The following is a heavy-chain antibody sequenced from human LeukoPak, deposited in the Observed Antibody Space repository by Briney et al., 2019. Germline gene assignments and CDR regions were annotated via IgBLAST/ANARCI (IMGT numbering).Heavy chain of an antibody. V-gene: IGHV1-69*13. J-gene: IGHJ4*02. CDR3: AREDTAMVMIDY. D-gene: IGHD5-18*01. CDR1: GYTFISYD. Sequence: APVKVSCKASGYTFISYDINWVRQAPGQGLEWMGGIIPIFGTANYAQKFQGRVTITADESTSTAYMELSSLRSEDTAVYYCAREDTAMVMIDYWGQGTLVTVSS. CDR2: IIPIFGTA.